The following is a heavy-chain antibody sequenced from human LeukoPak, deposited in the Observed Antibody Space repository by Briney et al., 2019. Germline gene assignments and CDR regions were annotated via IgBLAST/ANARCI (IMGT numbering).Heavy chain of an antibody. D-gene: IGHD3-22*01. CDR3: ARESYDSSGTYPDY. J-gene: IGHJ4*02. CDR1: GGSISSSNW. CDR2: IYHSGST. V-gene: IGHV4-4*02. Sequence: SETLSLTCAVSGGSISSSNWWSWVRQPPGKGLEWIGEIYHSGSTNYNPSLKSRVTVSVDKSKNQFSLKLSSVTAADTAVYYCARESYDSSGTYPDYWGQGTLVTVSS.